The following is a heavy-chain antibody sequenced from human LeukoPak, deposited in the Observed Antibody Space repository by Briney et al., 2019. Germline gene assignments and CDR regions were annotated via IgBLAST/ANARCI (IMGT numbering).Heavy chain of an antibody. CDR3: ARSEGIAAAGRGGFDP. Sequence: ASVKVSCKASGYTFTGYYMHWVRQAPGRGLEWMGWINPNSGGTNYAQKLQGRVTMTTDTSTSTAYMELRSLRSDDTAVYYCARSEGIAAAGRGGFDPWGQGTLVTVSS. D-gene: IGHD6-13*01. J-gene: IGHJ5*02. CDR2: INPNSGGT. V-gene: IGHV1-2*02. CDR1: GYTFTGYY.